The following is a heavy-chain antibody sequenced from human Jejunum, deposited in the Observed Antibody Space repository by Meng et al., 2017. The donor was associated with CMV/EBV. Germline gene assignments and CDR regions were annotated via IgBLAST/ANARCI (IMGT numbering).Heavy chain of an antibody. CDR3: ARDRHDFWTR. CDR2: ISSSGETR. D-gene: IGHD3-3*01. J-gene: IGHJ4*02. CDR1: GFPFSGYA. Sequence: SCAASGFPFSGYAISWMRQAPGKGLEWVSGISSSGETRNYADSVKGRFTISRDNSKNTLYLQMNDLRVEDTAVYYCARDRHDFWTRGGQGTLVTVAS. V-gene: IGHV3-23*01.